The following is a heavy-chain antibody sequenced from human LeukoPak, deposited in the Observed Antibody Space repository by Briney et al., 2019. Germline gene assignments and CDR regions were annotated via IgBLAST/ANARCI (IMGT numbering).Heavy chain of an antibody. CDR3: VKEALLNYYGDYGAGFGDY. V-gene: IGHV3-23*01. Sequence: PGGSLRPSCAASGFTFSNYAMSWVRQAPGKGLEWVSAISGSGGNTYYADSVKGRFTISRDNSKNTLYLQMHSLRAEDTAIYYCVKEALLNYYGDYGAGFGDYWGQGTLVTVSS. J-gene: IGHJ4*02. CDR2: ISGSGGNT. CDR1: GFTFSNYA. D-gene: IGHD4-17*01.